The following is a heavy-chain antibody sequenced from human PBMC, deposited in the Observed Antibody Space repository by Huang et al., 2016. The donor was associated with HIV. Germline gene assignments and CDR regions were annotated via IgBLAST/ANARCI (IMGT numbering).Heavy chain of an antibody. Sequence: VKKPGASVKVSCKPSGYAFADYFIHWVRQAPGQGLGWRAWVNPNNGATNYDQKFLGRLTVTGDTSMRTAYMELSGLTSDDTAKYYCTRDGVAPDEEFDYWGQGTVIIVSS. V-gene: IGHV1-2*02. J-gene: IGHJ4*02. CDR2: VNPNNGAT. CDR1: GYAFADYF. CDR3: TRDGVAPDEEFDY. D-gene: IGHD5-12*01.